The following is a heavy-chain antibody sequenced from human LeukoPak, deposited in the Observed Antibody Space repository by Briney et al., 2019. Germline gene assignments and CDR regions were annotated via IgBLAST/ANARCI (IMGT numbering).Heavy chain of an antibody. V-gene: IGHV4-39*01. J-gene: IGHJ4*02. CDR3: ARHTVTSSYYFDY. D-gene: IGHD2-21*02. Sequence: SETLSLTCTVSGGSISSSSYYWGWIRQPPGKGLEWIGSIYYSGSTYYNPSLKSRATISVDTSKNQFSLKLSSVTAADTAVYYCARHTVTSSYYFDYWGQGTLVTVSS. CDR1: GGSISSSSYY. CDR2: IYYSGST.